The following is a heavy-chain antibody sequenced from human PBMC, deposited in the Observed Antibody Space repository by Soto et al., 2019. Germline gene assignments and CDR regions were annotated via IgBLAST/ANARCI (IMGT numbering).Heavy chain of an antibody. Sequence: EVQLLESGGGLVQPGGSLRLSCAASGFTFSSYAMSWVRQAPGKGLEWVSAISGSGGSTYYADSVKGRFTISRDNSKNTLYLQMNSLRAEDTAVYYCAKDHYYDSSGYYCPNFDYWGQGTLVTVSS. CDR1: GFTFSSYA. J-gene: IGHJ4*02. CDR3: AKDHYYDSSGYYCPNFDY. CDR2: ISGSGGST. V-gene: IGHV3-23*01. D-gene: IGHD3-22*01.